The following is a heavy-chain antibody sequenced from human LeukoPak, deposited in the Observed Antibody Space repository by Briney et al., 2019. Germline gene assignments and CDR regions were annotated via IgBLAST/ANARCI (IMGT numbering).Heavy chain of an antibody. CDR2: INHSGST. D-gene: IGHD5-18*01. V-gene: IGHV4-34*01. CDR1: GGSFSGYY. Sequence: SETLSLTCAVYGGSFSGYYWSWIRQPPGEGLEWIGEINHSGSTNYNPSLKSRVTISVDTSKNQFSLKLSSVTAADTAVYYCARGGGLPSSHVDTAMPTLNWFDPWGQGTLVTVSS. CDR3: ARGGGLPSSHVDTAMPTLNWFDP. J-gene: IGHJ5*02.